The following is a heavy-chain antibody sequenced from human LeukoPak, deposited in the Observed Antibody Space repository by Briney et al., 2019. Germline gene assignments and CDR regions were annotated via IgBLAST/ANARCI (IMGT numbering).Heavy chain of an antibody. Sequence: GGSLRLSCAASGFTFSSYGMHWVRQAPGKGPEWVAVIWYDGSNKFYADSVKGRFTISRDNSQKTLYLQMNSLRAEDTAVYYCARGRLTSSWYYFDYWGQGTLVTVSS. CDR1: GFTFSSYG. CDR2: IWYDGSNK. CDR3: ARGRLTSSWYYFDY. D-gene: IGHD6-19*01. J-gene: IGHJ4*02. V-gene: IGHV3-33*01.